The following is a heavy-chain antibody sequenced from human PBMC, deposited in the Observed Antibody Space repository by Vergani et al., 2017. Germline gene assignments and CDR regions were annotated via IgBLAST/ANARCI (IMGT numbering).Heavy chain of an antibody. CDR2: IIPIFGTA. CDR3: ARDTADWNYLTPEGYYYCMEV. V-gene: IGHV1-69*19. Sequence: QVQLVQSGAEVKKPGSSVKVSCKASGGTFSSYAISWVRQAPGQGLEWMGGIIPIFGTANYAQKFQGRVTITAGESTSAAYMELSSLRSEATAVYYCARDTADWNYLTPEGYYYCMEVWGKGTTVTVSS. J-gene: IGHJ6*03. CDR1: GGTFSSYA. D-gene: IGHD1-7*01.